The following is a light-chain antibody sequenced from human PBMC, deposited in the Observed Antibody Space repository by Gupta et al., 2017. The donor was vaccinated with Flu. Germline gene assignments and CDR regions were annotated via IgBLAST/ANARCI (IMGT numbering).Light chain of an antibody. Sequence: EVVLTQSPATLSSSPGERATLSCRASQSVSSYLAWYQQKPGQAPRLLIYDASNSATGIPARFSGSGSGTDFTLTISSLEPEDFAVYYCQQRSNWPLTFGGGTMVEIK. CDR1: QSVSSY. V-gene: IGKV3-11*01. J-gene: IGKJ4*01. CDR3: QQRSNWPLT. CDR2: DAS.